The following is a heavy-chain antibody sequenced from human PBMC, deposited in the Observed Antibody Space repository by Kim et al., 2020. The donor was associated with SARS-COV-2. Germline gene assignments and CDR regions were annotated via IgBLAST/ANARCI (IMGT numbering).Heavy chain of an antibody. D-gene: IGHD3-10*01. J-gene: IGHJ5*02. CDR2: IYYSGST. V-gene: IGHV4-39*01. CDR3: ARHPIGLYYGSGSPEWFDP. Sequence: SETLSLTCTVSGGSISSSSYYWGWIRQPPGKGLEWIGSIYYSGSTYYNPSLKSRVTISVDTSKNQFSLKLSSVTAADTAVYYCARHPIGLYYGSGSPEWFDPWGQGTLVTVSS. CDR1: GGSISSSSYY.